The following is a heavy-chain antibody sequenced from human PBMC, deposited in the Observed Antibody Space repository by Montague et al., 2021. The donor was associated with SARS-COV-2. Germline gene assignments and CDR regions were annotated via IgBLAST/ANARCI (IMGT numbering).Heavy chain of an antibody. Sequence: SLRLSCAASGFIFSNFDFHWVRQAPGKGLEWVAIISYDGSDKFYADSVKGRFTISRDNSKKTLYLRLNSLTPEDTAVYYCARDRVAPDYVDAFDLWGRGTLVTVSS. J-gene: IGHJ3*01. D-gene: IGHD3-10*02. CDR3: ARDRVAPDYVDAFDL. CDR2: ISYDGSDK. V-gene: IGHV3-30*04. CDR1: GFIFSNFD.